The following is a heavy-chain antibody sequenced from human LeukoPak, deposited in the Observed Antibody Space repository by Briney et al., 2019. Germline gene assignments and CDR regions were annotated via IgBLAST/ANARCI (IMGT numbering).Heavy chain of an antibody. Sequence: SESLSLACTVSGGSISSRTYYWGRIRQPPGKGLVWIGSMYYSGSTYYHTSLKHGVTLSVDTTKNQFSLKLSCVPAAVSVVYYCARLPTVPGVIRSFDIWGQGTMVTVSS. D-gene: IGHD3-10*01. CDR1: GGSISSRTYY. J-gene: IGHJ3*02. V-gene: IGHV4-39*01. CDR3: ARLPTVPGVIRSFDI. CDR2: MYYSGST.